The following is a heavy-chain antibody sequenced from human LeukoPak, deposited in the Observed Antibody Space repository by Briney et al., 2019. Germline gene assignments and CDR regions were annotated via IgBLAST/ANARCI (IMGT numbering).Heavy chain of an antibody. CDR3: GRVGGRSKAAKGDAFDI. CDR2: ISSGSTYM. Sequence: GGSLRLSCAASGFTFSSYAMNWVRQAPGKGLEWVSSISSGSTYMYYADSVKGRFTISRDNAQNSMYLQMNSLRAEDTAVYYCGRVGGRSKAAKGDAFDIWGQGTMVVVSS. CDR1: GFTFSSYA. V-gene: IGHV3-21*01. D-gene: IGHD6-6*01. J-gene: IGHJ3*02.